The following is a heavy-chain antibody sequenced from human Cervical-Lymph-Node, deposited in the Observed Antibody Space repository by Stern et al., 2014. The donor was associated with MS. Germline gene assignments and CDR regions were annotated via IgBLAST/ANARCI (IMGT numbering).Heavy chain of an antibody. J-gene: IGHJ4*02. CDR2: IYYSGST. Sequence: QVQLQESGPGLVKPSETLSLTCTVSGGSISSYYLSWIRQPPGKGLEWLGYIYYSGSTNYNPSLKSRVTISVDTSKNQFSLKLSSVTAADTAVYYCARGYGGNPIDYWGQGTLVTVSS. CDR3: ARGYGGNPIDY. V-gene: IGHV4-59*01. D-gene: IGHD4-23*01. CDR1: GGSISSYY.